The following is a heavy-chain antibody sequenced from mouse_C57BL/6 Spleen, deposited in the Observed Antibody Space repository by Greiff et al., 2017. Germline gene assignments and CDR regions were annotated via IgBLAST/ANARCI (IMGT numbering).Heavy chain of an antibody. CDR1: GYTFTDYN. CDR3: ARDGYYSSYFQDQGYAMDY. CDR2: INPNNGGT. Sequence: EVQLQQSGPELVKPGASVKMSCKASGYTFTDYNMHWVKQSHGKSLEWIGYINPNNGGTSYNQKFKGKATLTVNKSSSTAYMELRSLTSVDSAVYYCARDGYYSSYFQDQGYAMDYWGQGTSVTVSS. V-gene: IGHV1-22*01. D-gene: IGHD2-5*01. J-gene: IGHJ4*01.